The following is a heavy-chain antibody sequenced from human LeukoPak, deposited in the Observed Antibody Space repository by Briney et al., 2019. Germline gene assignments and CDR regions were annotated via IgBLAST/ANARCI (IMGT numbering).Heavy chain of an antibody. D-gene: IGHD6-19*01. J-gene: IGHJ4*02. CDR3: ATATGRSSSGWYFDY. Sequence: ASVKVSCKVSGYTLTELSMHWVRQAPGKGLEWMGGFDPEDGETIYAQKFQGRVTITEDTSTDTAYMELSSLRSEDTAVYYCATATGRSSSGWYFDYWGQGTLVTVSS. CDR1: GYTLTELS. CDR2: FDPEDGET. V-gene: IGHV1-24*01.